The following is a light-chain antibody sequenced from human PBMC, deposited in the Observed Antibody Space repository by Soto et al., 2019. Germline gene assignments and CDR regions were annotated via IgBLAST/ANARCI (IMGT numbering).Light chain of an antibody. V-gene: IGKV3-20*01. CDR2: DAS. Sequence: EIVLTQSPGTLSLSPGERATLSCRASQSVSSSYLAWYQQRAGQAPRLLIYDASSRATGIPDRFSGSGSGTDFTLTISRLETEDFAVYYCQQYGSSPRTFGQGTKVEIK. CDR1: QSVSSSY. CDR3: QQYGSSPRT. J-gene: IGKJ1*01.